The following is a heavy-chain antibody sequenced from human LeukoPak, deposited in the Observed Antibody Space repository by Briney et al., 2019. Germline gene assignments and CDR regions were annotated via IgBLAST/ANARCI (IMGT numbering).Heavy chain of an antibody. CDR2: ISYDGSNK. J-gene: IGHJ4*02. CDR1: GFTFSSYG. CDR3: PVQLTVQEGTQYSSPVFDY. V-gene: IGHV3-30*03. Sequence: GRSLRLSCAASGFTFSSYGMHWVRQAPGKGLEWVAVISYDGSNKYYAGSVKGRFTISRDNSKNTLYLQMNSLRAEDTAVYYCPVQLTVQEGTQYSSPVFDYWGQGTLVTVS. D-gene: IGHD6-6*01.